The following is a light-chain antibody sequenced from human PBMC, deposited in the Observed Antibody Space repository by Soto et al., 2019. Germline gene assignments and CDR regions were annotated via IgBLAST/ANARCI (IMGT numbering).Light chain of an antibody. Sequence: ESVLPHSPGTLSLSPGERATLSCRASQSVSSNYLAWYQQKPGQAPRLLIYGASTRATGIPARFNGSGSGTEFTLTISSLQSEDFAVYFCQQCNDWPPWTFGQGTKVDIK. V-gene: IGKV3-15*01. CDR2: GAS. CDR1: QSVSSN. CDR3: QQCNDWPPWT. J-gene: IGKJ1*01.